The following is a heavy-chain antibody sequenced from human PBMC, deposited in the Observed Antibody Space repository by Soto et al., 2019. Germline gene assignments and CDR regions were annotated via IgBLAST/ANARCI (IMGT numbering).Heavy chain of an antibody. CDR2: ISAYNGNT. CDR1: GYTFTSYG. D-gene: IGHD3-3*01. J-gene: IGHJ4*02. Sequence: GASVKVSCKASGYTFTSYGISWVRQAPGQGLEWMGWISAYNGNTNYAQKLQGRVTVTTDTSTSTAYMELRSLRSDDTAVYYCARDTSDFWSGATPNIDYWGQGTLVTVSS. V-gene: IGHV1-18*01. CDR3: ARDTSDFWSGATPNIDY.